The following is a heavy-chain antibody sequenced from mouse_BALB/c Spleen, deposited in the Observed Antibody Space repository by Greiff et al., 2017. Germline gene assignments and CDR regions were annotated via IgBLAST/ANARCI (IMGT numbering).Heavy chain of an antibody. V-gene: IGHV1S34*01. D-gene: IGHD2-4*01. CDR1: GYSFTGYY. CDR2: ISCYNGAT. Sequence: LVKTGASVKISCKASGYSFTGYYMHWVKQSHGKSLEWIGYISCYNGATSYNQKFKGKATFTVDTSSSTAYMQFNSLTSEDSAVYYCATGLYYDYARPYAMDYWGQGTSGTVSS. J-gene: IGHJ4*01. CDR3: ATGLYYDYARPYAMDY.